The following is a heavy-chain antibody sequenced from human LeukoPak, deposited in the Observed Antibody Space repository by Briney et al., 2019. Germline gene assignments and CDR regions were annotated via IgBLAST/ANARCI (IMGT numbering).Heavy chain of an antibody. D-gene: IGHD6-13*01. J-gene: IGHJ3*02. V-gene: IGHV4-59*01. CDR2: IYYSGST. Sequence: PSETLSLTCTVSGGSISSYYWSWIRQPPGKGLEWIGYIYYSGSTNYNPSLKSRVTISVDTSKNQFSLKLSSVTAADTAVYYCATGRKPSSSWYGGGYGAFDIWGQGTMVTVSS. CDR1: GGSISSYY. CDR3: ATGRKPSSSWYGGGYGAFDI.